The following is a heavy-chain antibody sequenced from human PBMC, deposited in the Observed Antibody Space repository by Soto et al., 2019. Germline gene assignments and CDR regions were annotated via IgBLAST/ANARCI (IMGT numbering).Heavy chain of an antibody. CDR1: GGSISSYY. Sequence: SETLSLTCTVSGGSISSYYWSWIRQPPGKGLEWIGYIYYSGSTNYNPSLKSRVTISLDTSKNQFSLKLSYGTAAYTAVNQCVRVPELIRCGKHSCESWGQRPLVTVSS. J-gene: IGHJ4*02. CDR2: IYYSGST. D-gene: IGHD6-19*01. V-gene: IGHV4-59*01. CDR3: VRVPELIRCGKHSCES.